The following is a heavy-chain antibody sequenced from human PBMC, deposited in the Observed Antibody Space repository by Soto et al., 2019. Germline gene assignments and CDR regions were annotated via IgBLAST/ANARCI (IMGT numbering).Heavy chain of an antibody. CDR2: IYHSGST. J-gene: IGHJ5*02. D-gene: IGHD2-21*02. CDR3: ARGHCGGDCYPPYNWFDP. V-gene: IGHV4-30-2*01. CDR1: GGSISSGCYS. Sequence: SLSLTCAVCGGSISSGCYSWSGIRQPPGKGLEWIGYIYHSGSTYYNPSLKSRVTISVDRSKNQFSLKLSSVTAADTAVYYCARGHCGGDCYPPYNWFDPWGQGTLVTVSS.